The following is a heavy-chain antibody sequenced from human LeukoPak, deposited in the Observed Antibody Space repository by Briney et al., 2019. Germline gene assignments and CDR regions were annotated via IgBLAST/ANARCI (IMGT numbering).Heavy chain of an antibody. J-gene: IGHJ4*02. CDR3: AREEASGYDAGPDY. CDR2: ISSRSSST. D-gene: IGHD5-12*01. Sequence: GGSLRLSCAASGFTFSDYYMSWTRQAPGKGLEWVSYISSRSSSTSYADSVKGRFTISRDNAKNSLYLQMNSLRADDTAVYYCAREEASGYDAGPDYWGQGTLVTVSS. V-gene: IGHV3-11*05. CDR1: GFTFSDYY.